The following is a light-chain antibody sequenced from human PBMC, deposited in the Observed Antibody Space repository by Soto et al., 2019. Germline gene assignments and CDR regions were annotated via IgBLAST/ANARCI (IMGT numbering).Light chain of an antibody. CDR3: QQLNTYPWT. J-gene: IGKJ1*01. V-gene: IGKV1-9*01. CDR2: SAS. Sequence: IQLTQSPSFLSASVGDTVTITCRASQDIGTYLAWYQEQPGKPPRLPVYSASTSQSGLPSRFSGSGSGTDFSLTISSLQPDDFTTYYCQQLNTYPWTFGQGTKVDIK. CDR1: QDIGTY.